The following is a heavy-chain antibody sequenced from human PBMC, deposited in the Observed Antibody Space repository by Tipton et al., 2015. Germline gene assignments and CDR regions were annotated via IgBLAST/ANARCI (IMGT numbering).Heavy chain of an antibody. D-gene: IGHD5-12*01. J-gene: IGHJ4*02. CDR2: IYSSGST. Sequence: TLSLTCTVSGGSISSGGYCWSWIRQPAGKGLEWIGRIYSSGSTNCNPSLKSRITMSVDTSKNQFSLNLTSVSAADTAVYFCARDDWGATRYWGQGTLVTVSS. V-gene: IGHV4-61*02. CDR1: GGSISSGGYC. CDR3: ARDDWGATRY.